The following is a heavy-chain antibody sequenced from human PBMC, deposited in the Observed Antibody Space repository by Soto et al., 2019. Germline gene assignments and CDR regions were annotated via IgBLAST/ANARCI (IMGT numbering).Heavy chain of an antibody. V-gene: IGHV3-66*01. CDR3: ARAPTLLAPFDY. Sequence: GGSLRLSCAASGFTVSSNYMSWVRQAPGKGLEWVSIIYSGGTTYYADSVKGRFTISRDNSKNTLYLQMNSLRAEDTAVYYCARAPTLLAPFDYWGQGTLVTVSS. CDR2: IYSGGTT. CDR1: GFTVSSNY. D-gene: IGHD3-3*02. J-gene: IGHJ4*02.